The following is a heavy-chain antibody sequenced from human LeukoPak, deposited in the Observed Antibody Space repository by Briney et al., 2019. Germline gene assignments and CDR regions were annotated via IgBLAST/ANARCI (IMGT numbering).Heavy chain of an antibody. V-gene: IGHV3-7*01. J-gene: IGHJ4*02. D-gene: IGHD3-10*01. CDR3: ASGPYYFGSGLAY. CDR1: GFTFSDYY. CDR2: IKKDGNEK. Sequence: GGSLRLSCAASGFTFSDYYMSWVRQAPGKGLEWVANIKKDGNEKYYVDSVRGRFTISRDNAKSSLYLQMNSLRADDTAVYYCASGPYYFGSGLAYWGQGTLVTVSS.